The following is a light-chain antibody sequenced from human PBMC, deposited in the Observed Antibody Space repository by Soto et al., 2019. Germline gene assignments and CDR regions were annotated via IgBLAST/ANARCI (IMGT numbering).Light chain of an antibody. J-gene: IGKJ5*01. CDR1: QSVSIK. CDR2: DTS. V-gene: IGKV3-15*01. CDR3: QHYVGGSSIT. Sequence: EIVMTQSPATLSVSPGERATLSCMASQSVSIKLSWYQQKPGQAPRLLIYDTSTRATGIPARFSGSGSGTEFTLTISRLEPEDVALYYCQHYVGGSSITFGQGTRLEIK.